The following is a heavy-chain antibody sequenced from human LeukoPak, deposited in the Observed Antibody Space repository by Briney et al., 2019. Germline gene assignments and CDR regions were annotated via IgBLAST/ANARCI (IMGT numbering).Heavy chain of an antibody. CDR3: ASGNEHGYYYYYMDV. CDR1: GGSFSGYY. V-gene: IGHV4-34*01. J-gene: IGHJ6*03. CDR2: INHSGST. Sequence: SETLSLTCAVYGGSFSGYYWSWIRQPPGKGLEWIGEINHSGSTNYNPSLKSRDTISVDTSKNHFSLKLSSVTAADTAVYYCASGNEHGYYYYYMDVWGKGTTVTVSS. D-gene: IGHD1-1*01.